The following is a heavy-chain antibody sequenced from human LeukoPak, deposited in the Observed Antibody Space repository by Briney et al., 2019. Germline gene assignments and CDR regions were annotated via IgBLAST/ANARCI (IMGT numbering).Heavy chain of an antibody. CDR2: IHYDGSNK. CDR3: AKDRYYGSGTYFDY. CDR1: GFTFSNAW. D-gene: IGHD3-10*01. J-gene: IGHJ4*02. Sequence: GGSLRLSCAASGFTFSNAWMSWVRQASGKGLEWVAFIHYDGSNKYYADSVKGRFTISRDTSKNTLYLQMNSLRAEDTAVYYCAKDRYYGSGTYFDYWGQGTLVTVSS. V-gene: IGHV3-30*02.